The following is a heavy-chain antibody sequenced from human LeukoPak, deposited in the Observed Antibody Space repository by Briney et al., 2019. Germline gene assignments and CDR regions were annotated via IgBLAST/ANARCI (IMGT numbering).Heavy chain of an antibody. D-gene: IGHD3-3*01. CDR3: TRVSWRGEIY. V-gene: IGHV3-48*03. Sequence: PGGSLRLSCAASGFIFSNYEMNWVRQAPGKGLEWVSSIGRGGSPIYYADSVKGRFTTSRDNAKKSLFLQMNSLRAEDTAVYYCTRVSWRGEIYWGQGTLVSVSS. CDR1: GFIFSNYE. CDR2: IGRGGSPI. J-gene: IGHJ4*02.